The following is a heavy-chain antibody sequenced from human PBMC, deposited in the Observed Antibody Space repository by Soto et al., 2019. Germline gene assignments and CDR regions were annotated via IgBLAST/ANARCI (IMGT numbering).Heavy chain of an antibody. Sequence: SETLSLTCTVSGGSINDFYWSWIRQPPGKGLEWIGYIYYSGSTDYNPSLKGRVTISVDTSKNQFSLNLTSVTAADTAVYYCARQDRVVVEGRWFDPWGQGTLVTSPQ. CDR3: ARQDRVVVEGRWFDP. V-gene: IGHV4-59*08. CDR1: GGSINDFY. CDR2: IYYSGST. J-gene: IGHJ5*02. D-gene: IGHD2-15*01.